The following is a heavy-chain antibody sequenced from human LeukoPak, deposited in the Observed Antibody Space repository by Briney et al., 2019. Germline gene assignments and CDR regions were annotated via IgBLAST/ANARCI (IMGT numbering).Heavy chain of an antibody. Sequence: PSQTLSLTCTVSGGSISSGEYYWIWIRQPPGKGLEWIGYIYYSASTYYNPSIKSRVSISLDTSKKQISLKLSSVTAADSAVYYRATNKREYCGGDCSKLPAYWGQGTLVTVSS. CDR2: IYYSAST. V-gene: IGHV4-30-4*01. D-gene: IGHD2-21*02. CDR1: GGSISSGEYY. J-gene: IGHJ4*02. CDR3: ATNKREYCGGDCSKLPAY.